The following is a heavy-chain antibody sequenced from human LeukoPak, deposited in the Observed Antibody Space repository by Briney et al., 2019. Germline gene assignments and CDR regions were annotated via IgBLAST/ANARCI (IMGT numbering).Heavy chain of an antibody. Sequence: GGSLRLSCAASGFTFSSYSMNWVRQAPGKGLEWVSSISSTGSFIYYADSVKGRFTISRDNARNTLFLQMNSLRVDDTAVYYCATDLAGLFDYWGRGTLVSVSS. CDR3: ATDLAGLFDY. CDR1: GFTFSSYS. CDR2: ISSTGSFI. J-gene: IGHJ4*02. V-gene: IGHV3-21*01.